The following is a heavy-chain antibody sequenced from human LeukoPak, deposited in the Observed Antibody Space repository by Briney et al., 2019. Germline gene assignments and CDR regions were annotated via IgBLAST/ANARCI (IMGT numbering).Heavy chain of an antibody. CDR2: ISSSGSTI. D-gene: IGHD3-3*01. J-gene: IGHJ6*03. CDR3: ARDRLYYDFWSGYPSHYYYYMDV. Sequence: GGSLRLSCAASGFTFSDYYMSWIRQAPGKGLEWVSYISSSGSTIYYADSVKGRFTISRDNAKNSLYLQMNSLRAEDTAVYYCARDRLYYDFWSGYPSHYYYYMDVWGKGTTVTVSS. V-gene: IGHV3-11*01. CDR1: GFTFSDYY.